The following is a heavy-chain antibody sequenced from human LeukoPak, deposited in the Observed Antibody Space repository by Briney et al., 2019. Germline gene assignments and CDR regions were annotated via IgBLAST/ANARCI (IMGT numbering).Heavy chain of an antibody. CDR3: ARDNSVGDYAWWFDP. CDR2: INPSGSST. V-gene: IGHV1-46*01. D-gene: IGHD1-26*01. Sequence: ASVKVSCKASGYAFTRHYMHWVRQAPGQGLEWMGLINPSGSSTIYAQKFQGRVTMTRDMSTSKDYMELSSLRSEDTAVYYCARDNSVGDYAWWFDPWGQGTLVTVSS. CDR1: GYAFTRHY. J-gene: IGHJ5*02.